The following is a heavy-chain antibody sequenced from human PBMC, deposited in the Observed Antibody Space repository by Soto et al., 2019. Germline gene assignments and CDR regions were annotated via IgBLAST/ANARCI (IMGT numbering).Heavy chain of an antibody. CDR1: SGGCF. V-gene: IGHV4-31*02. CDR3: ARDGSYYFDY. Sequence: SGGCFLKWIRQHPGKGLEWIGYIYYSGSTYYNPSLKSRVTISGDTSKNQFSLKLSSVTAADTAVYYCARDGSYYFDYWGQGTPVTVSS. CDR2: IYYSGST. J-gene: IGHJ4*02.